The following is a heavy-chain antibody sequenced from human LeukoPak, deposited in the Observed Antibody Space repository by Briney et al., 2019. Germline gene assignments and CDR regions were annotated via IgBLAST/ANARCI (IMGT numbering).Heavy chain of an antibody. Sequence: SVKVSCKASRGTFSSYAISWVRQAPGQGLEWMGGIIPIFGTANYAQKFQGRVTITADESTSTAYMELSSLRSEDTAVYYCAKKGTHDDILTGYPQGSYAFDIWGQGTMVTVSS. CDR3: AKKGTHDDILTGYPQGSYAFDI. CDR2: IIPIFGTA. V-gene: IGHV1-69*13. D-gene: IGHD3-9*01. CDR1: RGTFSSYA. J-gene: IGHJ3*02.